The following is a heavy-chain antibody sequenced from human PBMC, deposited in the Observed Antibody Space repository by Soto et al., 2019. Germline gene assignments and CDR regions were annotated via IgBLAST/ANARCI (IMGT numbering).Heavy chain of an antibody. CDR3: SKTGYTRGGAFAI. CDR2: IGSSSSYI. D-gene: IGHD6-19*01. J-gene: IGHJ3*02. CDR1: GFSFSSFS. V-gene: IGHV3-21*01. Sequence: GGSLRLSCAGSGFSFSSFSMNWVRQAPGKGLEWVSCIGSSSSYIYYADSVKGRFIISRDNAKNSLYLQMNSLRAEDTAVYYISKTGYTRGGAFAIPAQRTMVTVSS.